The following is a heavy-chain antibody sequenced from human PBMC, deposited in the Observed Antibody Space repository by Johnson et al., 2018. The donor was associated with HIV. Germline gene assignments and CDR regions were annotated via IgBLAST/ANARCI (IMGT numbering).Heavy chain of an antibody. CDR2: INSDGSST. J-gene: IGHJ3*02. V-gene: IGHV3-74*02. Sequence: VESGGGVVQPGRSLRLSCSASGFTFSDYAMHCVRQAPGKGLVWVSRINSDGSSTSYADSVKGRFTISRDNAKNTLYLQMNSLRAEDTAVYYCARGGDYDEGAFDIWGQGTMVTVSS. D-gene: IGHD4-17*01. CDR3: ARGGDYDEGAFDI. CDR1: GFTFSDYA.